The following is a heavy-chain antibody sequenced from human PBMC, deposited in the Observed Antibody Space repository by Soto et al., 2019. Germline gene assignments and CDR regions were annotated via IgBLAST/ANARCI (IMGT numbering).Heavy chain of an antibody. D-gene: IGHD3-10*01. CDR3: ARRDYYGSGSYDSADAFGI. CDR1: GYRFTSYW. J-gene: IGHJ3*02. CDR2: IYPGDSET. Sequence: PGESLKISCQTSGYRFTSYWIGWVRQMPGKGLEWMGIIYPGDSETRYSPSFQGQVTISADKSITTAYLQWSSLKASDTAMYYCARRDYYGSGSYDSADAFGIRGQGTMVTVSS. V-gene: IGHV5-51*01.